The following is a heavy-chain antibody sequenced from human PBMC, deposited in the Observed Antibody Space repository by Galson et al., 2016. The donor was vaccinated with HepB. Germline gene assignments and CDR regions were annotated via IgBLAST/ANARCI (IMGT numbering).Heavy chain of an antibody. V-gene: IGHV1-46*01. D-gene: IGHD2-15*01. J-gene: IGHJ4*02. CDR3: ARLDSGYCSGASCDGGDY. Sequence: SVKVSCKASGYTFTTYYLHWVRQAPGQGLEWMGIINPTGGSTNYAQKFQDRVTMTSDTSTSTVFMELSSLRSEDTAVYYCARLDSGYCSGASCDGGDYWGQGTLVTVSS. CDR1: GYTFTTYY. CDR2: INPTGGST.